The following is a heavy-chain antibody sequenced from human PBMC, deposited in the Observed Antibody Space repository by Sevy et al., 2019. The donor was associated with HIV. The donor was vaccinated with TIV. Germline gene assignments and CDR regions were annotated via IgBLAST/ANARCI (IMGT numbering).Heavy chain of an antibody. D-gene: IGHD3-3*01. V-gene: IGHV3-30*18. CDR3: AKEAYDFWSGYSNYFDY. Sequence: GGSLRLSCAASGFTFSSYGMHWVRQAPGKGLEWVAVISYDGSNKYYADSVKGGFTISRDNSKNTLYLQMNSLRAEDTAVYYCAKEAYDFWSGYSNYFDYWGRGTLVTVSS. J-gene: IGHJ4*02. CDR2: ISYDGSNK. CDR1: GFTFSSYG.